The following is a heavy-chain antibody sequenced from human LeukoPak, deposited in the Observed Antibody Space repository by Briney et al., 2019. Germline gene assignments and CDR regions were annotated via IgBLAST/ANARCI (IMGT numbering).Heavy chain of an antibody. D-gene: IGHD2-21*02. Sequence: SETLSLTCTVSGGSISSGGYYWSWIRQHPGKGLEWIGYIYYSGSTYYNPSLKSRVTISVDTSKNQFSLKLSSVTAADTAVYYCARGCGGDCYSGSFDYWGQGTLVTISS. J-gene: IGHJ4*02. CDR1: GGSISSGGYY. V-gene: IGHV4-31*03. CDR3: ARGCGGDCYSGSFDY. CDR2: IYYSGST.